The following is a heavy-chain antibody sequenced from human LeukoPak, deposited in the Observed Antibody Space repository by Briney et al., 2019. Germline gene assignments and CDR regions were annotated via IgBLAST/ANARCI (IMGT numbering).Heavy chain of an antibody. D-gene: IGHD3-10*01. CDR3: ARGTYYGSGSYYRLDY. V-gene: IGHV4-34*01. CDR1: GGSFSGYY. CDR2: INHSGST. J-gene: IGHJ4*02. Sequence: PSETLSLTCAVYGGSFSGYYWSWIRQPPGKGLEWIGEINHSGSTNYNPSLKSRVTISVDTSKNQFSLKLSSVTAADTAVYYCARGTYYGSGSYYRLDYWGQGTLVTVSS.